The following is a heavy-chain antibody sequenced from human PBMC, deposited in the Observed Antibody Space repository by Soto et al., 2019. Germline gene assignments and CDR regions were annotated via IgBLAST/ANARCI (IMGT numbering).Heavy chain of an antibody. J-gene: IGHJ4*02. V-gene: IGHV4-31*03. Sequence: QVHLQESGPGLVKPSQTLSLTCTVSGGSISSGVSYWSWIRQHPGKGLEWIGYIYYSGSTYYNPSLKSRVTISVDTSKNQFSLKLSSVTAADTAVYYCARDRRIAAALDYWGQGTLVTVSS. CDR3: ARDRRIAAALDY. CDR2: IYYSGST. CDR1: GGSISSGVSY. D-gene: IGHD6-13*01.